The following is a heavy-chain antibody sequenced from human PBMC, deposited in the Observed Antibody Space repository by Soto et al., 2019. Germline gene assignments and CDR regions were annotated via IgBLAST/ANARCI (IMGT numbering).Heavy chain of an antibody. CDR2: ISAYNGNT. CDR3: ARENCSGGSCYLSSWFDP. V-gene: IGHV1-18*01. D-gene: IGHD2-15*01. CDR1: GYTFTSYG. J-gene: IGHJ5*02. Sequence: ASVKVSCKASGYTFTSYGISWVRQAPGQGLEWMGWISAYNGNTNYAQKLQGRVTMTTDTSTSTAYMELRSLRSDDTAVYYCARENCSGGSCYLSSWFDPSGQGTLVTVSS.